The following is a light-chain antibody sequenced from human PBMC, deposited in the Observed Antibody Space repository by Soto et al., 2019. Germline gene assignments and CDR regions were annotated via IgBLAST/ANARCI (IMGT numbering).Light chain of an antibody. CDR2: DVT. J-gene: IGLJ2*01. CDR3: QVWDSSSDHVV. CDR1: SSDVGGYNY. Sequence: QSVLTQPRSVSGSPGQSVTISCTGTSSDVGGYNYVSWYQQHPGKAPKLMIYDVTKRPSGVPDRFSGSKSGNTASLTISRVEAGDEADYYCQVWDSSSDHVVFGGGTKLTVL. V-gene: IGLV2-11*01.